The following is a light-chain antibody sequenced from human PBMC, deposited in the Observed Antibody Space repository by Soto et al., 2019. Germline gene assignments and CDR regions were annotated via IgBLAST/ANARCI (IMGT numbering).Light chain of an antibody. CDR3: HQYYSSIT. CDR1: QDVDSNF. J-gene: IGKJ4*01. CDR2: GSS. V-gene: IGKV3-20*01. Sequence: EIVLTQSSGTLSLSPGERATLSCRASQDVDSNFLAWYQQRPGQAPRLLIYGSSRRATGIPDRFSGSGSGTDFTLTISRVGPEDIAVYFCHQYYSSITFGGGTKVEVK.